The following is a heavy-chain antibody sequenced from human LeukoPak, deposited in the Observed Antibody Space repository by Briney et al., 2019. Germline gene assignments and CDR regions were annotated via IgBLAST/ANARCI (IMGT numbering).Heavy chain of an antibody. CDR1: GGSISSYY. J-gene: IGHJ4*02. D-gene: IGHD3-10*01. CDR2: IYYSGST. CDR3: AIEGGKDYYGSGSPYYFDY. V-gene: IGHV4-59*01. Sequence: SETLSLTCTVAGGSISSYYWSWIRQPPGKGLEWIGYIYYSGSTNYNPSLKSRATISVDTSKNQFSLKLSSVTAADTAVYYCAIEGGKDYYGSGSPYYFDYWGQGTLVTVSS.